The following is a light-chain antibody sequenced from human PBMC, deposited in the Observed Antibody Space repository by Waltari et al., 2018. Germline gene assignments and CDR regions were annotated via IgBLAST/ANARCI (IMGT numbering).Light chain of an antibody. CDR2: QTS. Sequence: DTQMTQSPATLSAFLGDRVPISCRASSNVSPWLAWPQQKPGKAPKLLIYQTSILESGVPSRFSGSGSGTEFTLTISSLQPEDFATYYCLQYNGEPRTFGQGTKVEV. CDR3: LQYNGEPRT. V-gene: IGKV1-5*03. J-gene: IGKJ1*01. CDR1: SNVSPW.